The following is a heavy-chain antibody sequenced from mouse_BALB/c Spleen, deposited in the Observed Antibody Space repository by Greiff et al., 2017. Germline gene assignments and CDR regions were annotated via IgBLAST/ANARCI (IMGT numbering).Heavy chain of an antibody. CDR1: GFTFTDYY. V-gene: IGHV7-3*02. Sequence: EVKVVESGGGLVQPGGSLRLSCATSGFTFTDYYMSWVRQPPGKALEWLGFIRNKANGYTTEYSASVKGRFTISRDNSQSILYLQMNTLRAEDSATYYCARAVSRYYAMDCWGQGTSVTVSS. D-gene: IGHD6-2*01. J-gene: IGHJ4*01. CDR2: IRNKANGYTT. CDR3: ARAVSRYYAMDC.